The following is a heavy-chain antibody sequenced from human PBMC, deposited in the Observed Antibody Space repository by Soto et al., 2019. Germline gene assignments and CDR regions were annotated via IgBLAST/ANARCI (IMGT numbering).Heavy chain of an antibody. D-gene: IGHD4-17*01. Sequence: EVHLVESGGGLVQPGRSLRPSCAASGFRFDEYAMHWVRQAPGKGLEWVSGITWNSGKAAFADSVKGRFTISRDNAKNSLYLQMNSLRPEDTALYFCAKIRRSDYQGFDYWGRGTLVTVSS. J-gene: IGHJ4*02. V-gene: IGHV3-9*01. CDR1: GFRFDEYA. CDR2: ITWNSGKA. CDR3: AKIRRSDYQGFDY.